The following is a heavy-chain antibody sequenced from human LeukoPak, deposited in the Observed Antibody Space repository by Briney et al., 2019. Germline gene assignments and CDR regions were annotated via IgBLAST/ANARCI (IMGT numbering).Heavy chain of an antibody. CDR3: ARVGGHCTSTSCPPPDY. CDR1: GFTFSSYN. D-gene: IGHD2-2*01. Sequence: TGRSLRLSCAASGFTFSSYNMDWVRQAPGKGLEWVSFIDSSSRYIYQADSVKGQFTISRDNAKSSVFLQMNSLRAEDTAVYYCARVGGHCTSTSCPPPDYWGQGTLVTVSS. V-gene: IGHV3-21*01. CDR2: IDSSSRYI. J-gene: IGHJ4*02.